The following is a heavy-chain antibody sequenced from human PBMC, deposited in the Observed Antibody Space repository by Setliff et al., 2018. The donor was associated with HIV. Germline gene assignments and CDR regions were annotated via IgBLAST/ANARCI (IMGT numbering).Heavy chain of an antibody. CDR2: IDPEDGET. V-gene: IGHV1-69-2*01. J-gene: IGHJ4*02. CDR3: ARDRVFGVTFPVYCFDT. D-gene: IGHD3-3*01. CDR1: GYNFGSYF. Sequence: ASVKVSCKASGYNFGSYFMHWVRQAPGKGLEWMGRIDPEDGETIYGAKFQGRVTMTADTSAATAYMVLSSLRSEDTALYYCARDRVFGVTFPVYCFDTWGQGTRVTVSS.